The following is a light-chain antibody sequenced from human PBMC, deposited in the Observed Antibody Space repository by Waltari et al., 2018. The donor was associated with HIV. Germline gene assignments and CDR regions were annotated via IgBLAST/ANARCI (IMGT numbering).Light chain of an antibody. J-gene: IGLJ2*01. CDR1: SSDIGAYNF. Sequence: QSALTQPASVSGSPGKSITISCIGSSSDIGAYNFVSWYQQRPGKAPILMIYEVSDRPSGSSNRFSGSKSGITASLTISGLQADDEADYYCASYTRSGILLFGGGTRLTVL. V-gene: IGLV2-14*01. CDR2: EVS. CDR3: ASYTRSGILL.